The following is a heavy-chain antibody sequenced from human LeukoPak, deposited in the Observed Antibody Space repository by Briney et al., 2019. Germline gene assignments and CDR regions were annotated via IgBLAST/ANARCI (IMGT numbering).Heavy chain of an antibody. D-gene: IGHD1-1*01. Sequence: SVKVSCKASGGTFSSYAISWVRQAPGQGLEWMGGIIPIFGTANYAQKFQGRVTITADESTSTAYMELSSLRSEDTAVYYCAKEVGTYNWFDPWGQGTLVTVSS. CDR3: AKEVGTYNWFDP. CDR2: IIPIFGTA. J-gene: IGHJ5*02. V-gene: IGHV1-69*13. CDR1: GGTFSSYA.